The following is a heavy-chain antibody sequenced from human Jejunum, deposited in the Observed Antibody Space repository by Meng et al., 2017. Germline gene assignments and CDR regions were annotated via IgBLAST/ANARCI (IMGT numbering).Heavy chain of an antibody. CDR3: ARELISYAFDY. J-gene: IGHJ4*02. CDR2: INTRAGGT. CDR1: GYTFTDYY. D-gene: IGHD1-26*01. Sequence: QLQLVQYAAGVKEPGASVKVSCKASGYTFTDYYLYWVRQAPGQGLEWMGRINTRAGGTIYTQKFYGRVTMTRDTSISTAYMELSRLRSDDTAVYYCARELISYAFDYWGQGSLVTVSS. V-gene: IGHV1-2*06.